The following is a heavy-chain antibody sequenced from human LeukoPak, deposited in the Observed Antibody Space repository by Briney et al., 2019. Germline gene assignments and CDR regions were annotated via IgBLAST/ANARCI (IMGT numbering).Heavy chain of an antibody. V-gene: IGHV3-30*03. CDR1: GFTFSSYG. J-gene: IGHJ4*02. D-gene: IGHD5-24*01. Sequence: GRSLRLSCAASGFTFSSYGMHWVRQAPGKGLEWVAVISYDGSDKYYADSVKGRFTISRDNSRNTLYLQMNSLRAEDTAVYYFAREKLPGGYLDYWGQGTLVTVSS. CDR3: AREKLPGGYLDY. CDR2: ISYDGSDK.